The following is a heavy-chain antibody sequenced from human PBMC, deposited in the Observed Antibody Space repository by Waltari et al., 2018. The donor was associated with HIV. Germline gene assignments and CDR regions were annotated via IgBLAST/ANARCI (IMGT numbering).Heavy chain of an antibody. J-gene: IGHJ5*02. CDR2: ISGSGDNR. Sequence: EVQLLVPVGGLVQPGGSMRLCKSATGFACSVYPIDWVRQAPGKWLECVSGISGSGDNRYYAGSVKGRFTISRDNSKNKVFLQMKSLRPEDTAFYYCTKDPVTAVGNINWFDPWGQGTLVTVSS. CDR1: GFACSVYP. CDR3: TKDPVTAVGNINWFDP. V-gene: IGHV3-23*01. D-gene: IGHD6-13*01.